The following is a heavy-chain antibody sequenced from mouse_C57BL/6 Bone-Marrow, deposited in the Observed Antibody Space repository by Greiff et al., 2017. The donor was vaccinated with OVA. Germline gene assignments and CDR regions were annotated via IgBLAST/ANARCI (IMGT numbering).Heavy chain of an antibody. Sequence: EVKLMESGGDLVKPGGSLKLSCAASGFTFSSYGMSWVRQTPDKRLEWVATISSGGSYTYYPDSVKGRFTISRDNAKNTLYLQMSSLKSEDTAMYYCARHPRRFAYWGQGTLVTVSA. CDR2: ISSGGSYT. V-gene: IGHV5-6*01. CDR3: ARHPRRFAY. J-gene: IGHJ3*01. CDR1: GFTFSSYG.